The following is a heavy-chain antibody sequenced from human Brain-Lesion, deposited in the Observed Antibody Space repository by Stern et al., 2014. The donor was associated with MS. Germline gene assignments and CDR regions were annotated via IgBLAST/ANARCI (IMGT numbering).Heavy chain of an antibody. V-gene: IGHV4-34*01. Sequence: QVKLQQWGAGLLKPSETLSLTCGVYGGSFSGYYWTWIRQPPGKGLEWIGEINHSGRINYNPSLESRVTMSVDPSKHQLSLRLSSATAADTAVYYCARDVGGAFDYWGQGTLVTVSS. CDR1: GGSFSGYY. J-gene: IGHJ4*02. CDR3: ARDVGGAFDY. CDR2: INHSGRI. D-gene: IGHD2-21*01.